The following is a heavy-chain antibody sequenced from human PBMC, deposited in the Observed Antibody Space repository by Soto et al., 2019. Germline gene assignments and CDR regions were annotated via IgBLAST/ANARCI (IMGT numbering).Heavy chain of an antibody. CDR2: IYPSDSTV. CDR3: VSLGVPYYYDSSGYKESSFDY. D-gene: IGHD3-22*01. J-gene: IGHJ4*02. V-gene: IGHV5-51*01. Sequence: PGESLKISCQSSGYTFANYWIVWVRQMPGKGLEWMGIIYPSDSTVKYSPSVQGQVTMSVDKSISTAYLQWSSLKASDTAMYYCVSLGVPYYYDSSGYKESSFDYWGQGTLVTVSS. CDR1: GYTFANYW.